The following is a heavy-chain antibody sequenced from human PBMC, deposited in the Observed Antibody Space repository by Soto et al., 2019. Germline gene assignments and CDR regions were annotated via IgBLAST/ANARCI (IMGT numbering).Heavy chain of an antibody. CDR3: ARDGAMTNYFEYFQH. J-gene: IGHJ1*01. Sequence: HPGGSLRLSCAASGFTVSSNYMSWVRQAPGKGLEWVSTIYSGGRTFYADSVKGRFTISRDNSKNTLYLEMNSLRAEDTAVYYCARDGAMTNYFEYFQHWGQGTLVTVSS. CDR2: IYSGGRT. CDR1: GFTVSSNY. V-gene: IGHV3-53*01. D-gene: IGHD2-8*01.